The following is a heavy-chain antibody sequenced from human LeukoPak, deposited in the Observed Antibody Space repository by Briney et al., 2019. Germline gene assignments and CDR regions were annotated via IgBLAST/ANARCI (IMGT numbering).Heavy chain of an antibody. D-gene: IGHD3-3*01. V-gene: IGHV3-23*01. J-gene: IGHJ4*02. Sequence: GGSLRLSCAASGFTFRSYAMSWVRQAPGKGLEWVSAISGSGASTYYADSVKGRFTISRDNSKNTLYLQMNSLRAEDTAVYYCAKDTIFGVVIILFDYWGQGTLVTVSS. CDR2: ISGSGAST. CDR1: GFTFRSYA. CDR3: AKDTIFGVVIILFDY.